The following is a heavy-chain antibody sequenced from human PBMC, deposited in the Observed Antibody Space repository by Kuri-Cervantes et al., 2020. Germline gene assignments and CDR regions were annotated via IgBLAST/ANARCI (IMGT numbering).Heavy chain of an antibody. D-gene: IGHD2-15*01. CDR1: GFTFSSYE. J-gene: IGHJ6*02. CDR3: ARACSGGSCYSYYYYGMDV. CDR2: ISSSGSTI. Sequence: GESLKSSCAASGFTFSSYEMNWVRQAPGKGLEWVSYISSSGSTIYYADSVKGRFTISRDNAKNSLYLQMNSLRDEDTAVYYCARACSGGSCYSYYYYGMDVWGQGTTVTVSS. V-gene: IGHV3-48*03.